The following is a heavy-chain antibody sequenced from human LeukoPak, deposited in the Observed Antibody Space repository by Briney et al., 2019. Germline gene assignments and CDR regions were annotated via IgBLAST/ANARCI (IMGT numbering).Heavy chain of an antibody. J-gene: IGHJ4*02. CDR3: ARGDVGATTSDY. CDR2: INHSGST. Sequence: PSETLSLTCAVYGGSFSGYYWSWIRQPPGKGLEWIGEINHSGSTNYNPSLKSRVTISVDTSKNQFSLKLSSVTAADTAVYYCARGDVGATTSDYWGQGTLVTVSS. CDR1: GGSFSGYY. V-gene: IGHV4-34*01. D-gene: IGHD1-26*01.